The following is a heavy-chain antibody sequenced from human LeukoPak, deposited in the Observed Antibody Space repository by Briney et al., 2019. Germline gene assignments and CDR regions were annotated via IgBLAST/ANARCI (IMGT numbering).Heavy chain of an antibody. CDR1: GGSISSYY. D-gene: IGHD6-6*01. Sequence: TETLSLTCTVSGGSISSYYWSWIRQPPGKGLEWIGYIYYSGSTIYNPSLKSRVTISVDTSKNQFSLKLSSVTAADTAVYYCARGKYSSSSSSDYWGQGTLVTVSS. J-gene: IGHJ4*02. CDR3: ARGKYSSSSSSDY. CDR2: IYYSGST. V-gene: IGHV4-59*01.